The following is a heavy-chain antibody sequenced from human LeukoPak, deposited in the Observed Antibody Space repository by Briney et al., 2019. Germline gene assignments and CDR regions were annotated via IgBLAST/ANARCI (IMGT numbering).Heavy chain of an antibody. CDR3: AKDGMYGGSYLDY. CDR1: GFIFNNCG. CDR2: IRFDGSSK. D-gene: IGHD1-26*01. J-gene: IGHJ4*02. Sequence: GGSLRLSCAASGFIFNNCGMHWVRQAPGKGLEWVAFIRFDGSSKYYADSVKGRFTISRHNSKNTLYLQMNSLRPEDTAVYYCAKDGMYGGSYLDYWGQGTLVTVSS. V-gene: IGHV3-30*02.